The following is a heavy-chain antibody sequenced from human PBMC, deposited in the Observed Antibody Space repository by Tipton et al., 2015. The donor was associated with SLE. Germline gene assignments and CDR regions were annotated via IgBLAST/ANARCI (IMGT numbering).Heavy chain of an antibody. Sequence: SLRLSCAASGFTFDDYAMHWVRQAPGKGLEWVSGISWNSGSIGYADSVKGRFTISRDNAKNSLYLQMNSLRAEDTALYYCAKDMGANLYYYYYGMGVWGQGTTVTVSS. CDR1: GFTFDDYA. V-gene: IGHV3-9*01. CDR3: AKDMGANLYYYYYGMGV. D-gene: IGHD3-16*01. CDR2: ISWNSGSI. J-gene: IGHJ6*02.